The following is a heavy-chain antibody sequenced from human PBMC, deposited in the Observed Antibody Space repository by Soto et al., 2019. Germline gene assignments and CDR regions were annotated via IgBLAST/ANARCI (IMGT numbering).Heavy chain of an antibody. Sequence: GESLNISCKGSGYSFTNYWIGLVRQMPGKGLEWMGIIYPGDSDTRYSPSFQGQVTISADKSITTAYLQWSSLKASDTAMYYCGTAGLSGSYEYWGRGTLVTVSS. CDR2: IYPGDSDT. V-gene: IGHV5-51*01. CDR1: GYSFTNYW. CDR3: GTAGLSGSYEY. D-gene: IGHD3-10*01. J-gene: IGHJ4*02.